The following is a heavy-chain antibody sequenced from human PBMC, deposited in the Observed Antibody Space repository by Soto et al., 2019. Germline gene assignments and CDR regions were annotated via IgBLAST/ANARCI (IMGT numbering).Heavy chain of an antibody. CDR1: GGSISSSSFH. V-gene: IGHV4-39*01. D-gene: IGHD6-13*01. CDR3: ARRERAAGTDWWFDP. Sequence: PSETLSLTCTVSGGSISSSSFHWGWIRQPPGKGLEWIGSIYSSGSTYYSPSLKSRVNISVDTSKNQFSLKLSSVTAADTAVYYCARRERAAGTDWWFDPWGQGTLVTVSS. CDR2: IYSSGST. J-gene: IGHJ5*02.